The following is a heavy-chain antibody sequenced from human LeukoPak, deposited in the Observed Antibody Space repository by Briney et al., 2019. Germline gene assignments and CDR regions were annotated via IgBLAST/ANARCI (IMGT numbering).Heavy chain of an antibody. D-gene: IGHD6-13*01. J-gene: IGHJ4*02. CDR1: GFTFSSYG. CDR2: ISYDGSNK. Sequence: PGGSLRLSCAASGFTFSSYGMHWVRQAPGKGLEWVAVISYDGSNKYYADSVKGRFTISRDNSKNTLYLQVNSLRAEDTAVYYCAKGYSSSWYVRLWDYWGQGTLVTVSS. V-gene: IGHV3-30*18. CDR3: AKGYSSSWYVRLWDY.